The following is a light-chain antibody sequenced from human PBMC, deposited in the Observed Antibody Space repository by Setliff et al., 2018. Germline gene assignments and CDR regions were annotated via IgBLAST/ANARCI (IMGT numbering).Light chain of an antibody. CDR3: SSYAGSNNYV. J-gene: IGLJ1*01. CDR2: EVS. CDR1: SSDVGGYNY. Sequence: QSALTQPPSASGSPGHSVTISCTGTSSDVGGYNYVSWYQQHPGKAPKLMIYEVSKWPSGVPDRFSGSKSGNTASLTVSGLQAEDEADYYCSSYAGSNNYVFGTGTKGTVL. V-gene: IGLV2-8*01.